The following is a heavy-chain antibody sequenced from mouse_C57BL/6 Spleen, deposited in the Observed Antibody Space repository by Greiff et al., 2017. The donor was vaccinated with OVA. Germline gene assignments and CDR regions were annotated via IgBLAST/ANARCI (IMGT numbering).Heavy chain of an antibody. D-gene: IGHD1-1*01. Sequence: EVKLVESGGDLVKPGGSLKLSCAASGFTFSSYGMSWVRQTPDKRLEWVATISSGGSYTYYPDSVKGRFTISRDNAKNTLYLQMSSLKSEDTAMYYCARHYGSSYDFDDWGQGTTLTVSS. CDR1: GFTFSSYG. V-gene: IGHV5-6*01. CDR3: ARHYGSSYDFDD. CDR2: ISSGGSYT. J-gene: IGHJ2*01.